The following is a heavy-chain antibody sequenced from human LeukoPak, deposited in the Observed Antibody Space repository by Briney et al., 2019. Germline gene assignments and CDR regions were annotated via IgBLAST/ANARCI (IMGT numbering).Heavy chain of an antibody. CDR1: GFTFSDYY. J-gene: IGHJ6*03. V-gene: IGHV3-11*04. CDR2: VSSSGSTI. D-gene: IGHD5-12*01. CDR3: ARVHRLVEYSGSEDEYYHYYYMDV. Sequence: PGGSLRLSCAASGFTFSDYYMSWIRQAPGKGLEWVSYVSSSGSTIYYADSLKGRFTISRDNAKNSLYLQMNSLRAEDTAVYYCARVHRLVEYSGSEDEYYHYYYMDVWGKGTTVTVSS.